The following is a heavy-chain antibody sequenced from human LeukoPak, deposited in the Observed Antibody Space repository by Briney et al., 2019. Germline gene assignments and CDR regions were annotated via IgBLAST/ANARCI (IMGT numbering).Heavy chain of an antibody. CDR3: ASINPRTTFDP. J-gene: IGHJ5*02. CDR2: INHSGST. D-gene: IGHD1-7*01. Sequence: SETLSLTLAVFGGSFNGYYWSWIRQPPREGVGWIGEINHSGSTNYNPSLKSRVTISVDTSKNQFSLKLSSVTAADTAVYYCASINPRTTFDPWGQGTLVTVSS. CDR1: GGSFNGYY. V-gene: IGHV4-34*01.